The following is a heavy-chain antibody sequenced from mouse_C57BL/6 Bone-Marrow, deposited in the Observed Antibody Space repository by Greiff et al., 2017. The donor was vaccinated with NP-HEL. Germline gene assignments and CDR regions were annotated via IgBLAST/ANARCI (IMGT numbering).Heavy chain of an antibody. CDR1: GYTFTSYW. CDR2: IYPASGST. CDR3: ARVITTVADLYYFGD. J-gene: IGHJ2*01. Sequence: QVQLQQPGAELVKPGASVKMSCKASGYTFTSYWITWVKQRPGQGLEWIGDIYPASGSTYYNEKFKGKATLTADTSSSTAYMQLSSLTSEDSAVYICARVITTVADLYYFGDWGQVTTLTVSS. V-gene: IGHV1-55*01. D-gene: IGHD1-1*01.